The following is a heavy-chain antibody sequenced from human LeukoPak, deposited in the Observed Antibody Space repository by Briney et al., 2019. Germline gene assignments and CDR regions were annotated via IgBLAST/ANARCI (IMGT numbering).Heavy chain of an antibody. CDR2: ISSSGGTI. J-gene: IGHJ4*02. CDR1: GFTFSDYY. D-gene: IGHD3-10*01. Sequence: GGSLRLSCAASGFTFSDYYMSWIRQAPGKGLEWVSYISSSGGTIYYADSVKGRFTISRDNAKNSLYLQMNSLRAEDTAVYSCARVNDYDSGSLYRPIDYWGQGTLVTVSS. CDR3: ARVNDYDSGSLYRPIDY. V-gene: IGHV3-11*04.